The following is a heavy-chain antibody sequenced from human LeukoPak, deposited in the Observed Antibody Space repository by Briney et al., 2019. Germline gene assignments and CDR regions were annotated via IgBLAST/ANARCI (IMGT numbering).Heavy chain of an antibody. J-gene: IGHJ4*02. Sequence: ASVNVSCKASGYTFTSYYMHWVRQAPGQGLEWMGIINPSGGSTSYAQKFQGRVTMTRDTSTSTVYMELSSLRSEDTAVYYCAREGGMAAAGPLGYFDYWGQGTLVTVSS. CDR1: GYTFTSYY. CDR3: AREGGMAAAGPLGYFDY. D-gene: IGHD6-13*01. V-gene: IGHV1-46*01. CDR2: INPSGGST.